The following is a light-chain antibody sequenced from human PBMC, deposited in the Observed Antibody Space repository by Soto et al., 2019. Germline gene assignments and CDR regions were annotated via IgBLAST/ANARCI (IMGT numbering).Light chain of an antibody. CDR3: AAWDDSLNGVV. Sequence: QSVLTQPPSASGTPGQRVTISCSGNSSNIGSNTVNWYHQVPGTAPKLLIYSNNQRPSGVPDRFSGSKSGTSASLAISGLQSEDEADYHCAAWDDSLNGVVFGGGTKLTVL. CDR2: SNN. J-gene: IGLJ2*01. CDR1: SSNIGSNT. V-gene: IGLV1-44*01.